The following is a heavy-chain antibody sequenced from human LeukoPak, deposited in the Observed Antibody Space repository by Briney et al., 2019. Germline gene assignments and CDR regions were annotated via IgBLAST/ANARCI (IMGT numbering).Heavy chain of an antibody. V-gene: IGHV3-7*01. CDR3: ARDGTAAGLYFDL. CDR2: IRQDGGEK. CDR1: GFTFTSYW. D-gene: IGHD6-13*01. J-gene: IGHJ4*01. Sequence: PGGSLRLSCAVSGFTFTSYWMHWVRQAPGKGLEWVASIRQDGGEKSYVDSVKGRFTISRDNTKNSLYLQINSLRAEDTAVYYCARDGTAAGLYFDLWGQGTLVTVSS.